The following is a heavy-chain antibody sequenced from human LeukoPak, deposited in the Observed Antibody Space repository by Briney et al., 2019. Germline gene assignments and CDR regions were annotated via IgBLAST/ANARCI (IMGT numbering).Heavy chain of an antibody. D-gene: IGHD1-26*01. J-gene: IGHJ4*02. Sequence: GASVNLSCTASGYTFTSYGISWMRQPHGPGQERMGWISANNGNTNYAQKLHGRVTMTTDTSTSKAYMELRSQRSDDTAVYYCARGEQWELLRSHYWGQGALVTVSS. V-gene: IGHV1-18*01. CDR3: ARGEQWELLRSHY. CDR1: GYTFTSYG. CDR2: ISANNGNT.